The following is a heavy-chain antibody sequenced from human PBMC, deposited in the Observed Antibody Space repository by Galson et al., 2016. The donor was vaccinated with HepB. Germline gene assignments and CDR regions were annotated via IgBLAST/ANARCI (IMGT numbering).Heavy chain of an antibody. CDR3: AKGKNIAAAGPLDY. V-gene: IGHV3-23*01. D-gene: IGHD6-13*01. J-gene: IGHJ4*02. CDR1: GFTFNTYA. Sequence: SLRLSCATSGFTFNTYAMNWVRQAPGKGLEWISSITGSTAGPYYADSVQGRFTISRDNSKNTLYLQMNRLRDDDTAVYYCAKGKNIAAAGPLDYWGQGTLVTVSS. CDR2: ITGSTAGP.